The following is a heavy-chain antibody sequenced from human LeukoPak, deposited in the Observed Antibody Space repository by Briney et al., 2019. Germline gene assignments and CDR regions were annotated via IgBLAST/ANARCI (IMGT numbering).Heavy chain of an antibody. D-gene: IGHD2-21*01. Sequence: GGSLRLSCAASGFTFSSHGMNWVRQAPGKGLEWVSGISGSGGRTYYADSVKGRFTISRDSSKNTLFLQMNRLRPEDAAVYYCAKAPVTTCRGAYCYPFDYWGQGTLVTVSS. V-gene: IGHV3-23*01. CDR3: AKAPVTTCRGAYCYPFDY. J-gene: IGHJ4*02. CDR2: ISGSGGRT. CDR1: GFTFSSHG.